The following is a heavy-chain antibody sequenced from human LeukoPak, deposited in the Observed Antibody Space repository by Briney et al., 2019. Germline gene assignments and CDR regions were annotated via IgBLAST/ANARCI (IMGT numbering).Heavy chain of an antibody. V-gene: IGHV3-74*01. Sequence: GGPLRLSCAASGFTFSSSWMHWVRQAPGKGLVWVSRITRGGSSTTYADSVKGRFTTSRDNAKNTLYLQMDSLRDDDTAVYYCARDPGYESWSPFWGGMDVWGNGTTVIVSP. D-gene: IGHD3-16*01. CDR2: ITRGGSST. J-gene: IGHJ6*04. CDR3: ARDPGYESWSPFWGGMDV. CDR1: GFTFSSSW.